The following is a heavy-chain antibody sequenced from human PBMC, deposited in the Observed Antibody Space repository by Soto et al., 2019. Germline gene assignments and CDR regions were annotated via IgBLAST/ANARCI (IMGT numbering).Heavy chain of an antibody. CDR2: ISSSSSTI. Sequence: EVQLVESGGGLVQPGGSLRLSCAASGFTFSSYSMNWVRQAPGKGLEWVSYISSSSSTIYYADSVKGRFTISRDNAKNSLYLQMNSLRAEDTAVYYCASSSSWSYGMDVWGQGTTVTVSS. CDR3: ASSSSWSYGMDV. V-gene: IGHV3-48*01. J-gene: IGHJ6*02. D-gene: IGHD6-13*01. CDR1: GFTFSSYS.